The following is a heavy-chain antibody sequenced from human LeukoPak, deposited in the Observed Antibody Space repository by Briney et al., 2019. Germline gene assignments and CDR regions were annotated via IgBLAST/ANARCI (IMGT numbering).Heavy chain of an antibody. V-gene: IGHV3-30*18. Sequence: GRSLRLSCAASGFTFSSYGMHWVRQAPGKGLEWVAVISYDGSNKYYADSVKGRFTISRDNSKNTLYLQMYSLRAEDTAVYYCAKKKGAPYGDFPFDYWGQGTLVTVSS. CDR2: ISYDGSNK. CDR3: AKKKGAPYGDFPFDY. CDR1: GFTFSSYG. J-gene: IGHJ4*02. D-gene: IGHD4-17*01.